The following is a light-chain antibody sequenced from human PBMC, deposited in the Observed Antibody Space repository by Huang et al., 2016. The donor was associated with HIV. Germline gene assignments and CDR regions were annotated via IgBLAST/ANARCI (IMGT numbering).Light chain of an antibody. CDR3: QQYNNWPLT. CDR2: AAS. Sequence: EIVMTQPPATLSLSPGERVTLSCRASQSINKNLAWYQQKPGQAPRLLIYAASTRGTGVAARFSGGGSGTEFSLTISGLQSEDVAIYYCQQYNNWPLTFGGGTKVEIK. CDR1: QSINKN. J-gene: IGKJ4*01. V-gene: IGKV3-15*01.